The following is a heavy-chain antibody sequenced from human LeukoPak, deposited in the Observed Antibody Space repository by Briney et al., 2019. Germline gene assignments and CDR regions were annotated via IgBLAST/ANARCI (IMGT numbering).Heavy chain of an antibody. CDR2: ISYDGSNK. Sequence: PGGSLRLSCAASGFTFSSYAMHWVRQAPGKGLEWVAVISYDGSNKYCADSVKGRFTISRDNSKNTLNLQMNSLRAEDTAVYYCVRDLDSSSWSLYYWGQGTLVTVSS. D-gene: IGHD6-13*01. J-gene: IGHJ4*02. CDR3: VRDLDSSSWSLYY. V-gene: IGHV3-30-3*01. CDR1: GFTFSSYA.